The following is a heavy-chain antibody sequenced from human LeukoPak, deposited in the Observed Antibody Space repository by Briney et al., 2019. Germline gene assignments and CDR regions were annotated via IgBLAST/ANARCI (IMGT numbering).Heavy chain of an antibody. CDR2: ISAYNGNT. D-gene: IGHD2-2*01. CDR3: AREASIVVPTRGFYY. V-gene: IGHV1-18*01. J-gene: IGHJ4*02. CDR1: GSTFTSYG. Sequence: ASVKVSCKASGSTFTSYGISWVQQAPGQGLEWMGWISAYNGNTNYAQKLQGRVTMTTDTSTSRAYMELRSLRCDDTAVYYCAREASIVVPTRGFYYWGQGTLVTVSS.